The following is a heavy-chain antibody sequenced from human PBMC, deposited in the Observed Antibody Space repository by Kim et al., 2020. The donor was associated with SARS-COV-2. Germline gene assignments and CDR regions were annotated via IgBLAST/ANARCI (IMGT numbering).Heavy chain of an antibody. CDR1: GFTFSSYA. CDR3: ANAALGSYYYGMDV. V-gene: IGHV3-30*04. Sequence: GGSLRLSCAASGFTFSSYAMHWVRQAPGKGLEWVAVISYDGSKKYYADSVKGRFTISRDNSKNTLYLQMNSLRAEDTAVYYCANAALGSYYYGMDVWGQGTTVTVSS. D-gene: IGHD6-6*01. J-gene: IGHJ6*02. CDR2: ISYDGSKK.